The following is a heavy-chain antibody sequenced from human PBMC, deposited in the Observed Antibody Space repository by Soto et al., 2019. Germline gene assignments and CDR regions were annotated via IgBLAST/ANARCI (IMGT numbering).Heavy chain of an antibody. D-gene: IGHD2-15*01. CDR2: ISYDGSNK. Sequence: AGGSLRLSCAASGFTFSSYGMHWVRQAPGKGLEWVAVISYDGSNKYYADSVKGRFTISRDNSKNTLYLQMNSLRAEDTAVYYCAKDPGLYCSGGSCYSGWFDPWGQGTLVTVSS. J-gene: IGHJ5*02. CDR1: GFTFSSYG. CDR3: AKDPGLYCSGGSCYSGWFDP. V-gene: IGHV3-30*18.